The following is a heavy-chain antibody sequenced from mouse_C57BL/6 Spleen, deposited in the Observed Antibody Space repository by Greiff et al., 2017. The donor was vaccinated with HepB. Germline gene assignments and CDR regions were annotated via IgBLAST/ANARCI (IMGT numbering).Heavy chain of an antibody. CDR2: ISDGGSYT. CDR3: ASVYDYDDYFDY. V-gene: IGHV5-4*03. D-gene: IGHD2-4*01. Sequence: EVKVEESGGGLVKPGGSLKLSCAASGFTFSSYAMSWVRQTPEKRLEWVATISDGGSYTYYPDNVKGRFTISRDNAKNNLYLQMSHLKSEDTAMYYCASVYDYDDYFDYWGQGTTLTVSS. J-gene: IGHJ2*01. CDR1: GFTFSSYA.